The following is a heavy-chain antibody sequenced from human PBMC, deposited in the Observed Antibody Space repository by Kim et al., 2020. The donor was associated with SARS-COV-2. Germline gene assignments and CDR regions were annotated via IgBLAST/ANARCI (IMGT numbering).Heavy chain of an antibody. D-gene: IGHD6-13*01. CDR1: GFTFSSYA. V-gene: IGHV3-23*03. CDR2: IYSGGSST. Sequence: GGSLRLSCAASGFTFSSYAMSWVRQAPGKGLEWVAVIYSGGSSTYYADSVKGRFTISRDNSKNTLYLQMNSLRAEDTAVYYCAKATDHSSSWPNWFDPWGQGTLVTGSS. CDR3: AKATDHSSSWPNWFDP. J-gene: IGHJ5*02.